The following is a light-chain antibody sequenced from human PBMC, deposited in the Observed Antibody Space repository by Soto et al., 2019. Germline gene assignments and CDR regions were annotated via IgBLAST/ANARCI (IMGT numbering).Light chain of an antibody. V-gene: IGKV1-39*01. J-gene: IGKJ4*01. Sequence: DIQMTQSPSSLSASVGDRVTISCRASQSMSTYLNWYQQKLGKAPKLLIYAASNLQSGVPSRFSGRGSGTDFTLTISSLQSEDSAVYYCHQYNNWPPAFGGGTKVEIK. CDR3: HQYNNWPPA. CDR1: QSMSTY. CDR2: AAS.